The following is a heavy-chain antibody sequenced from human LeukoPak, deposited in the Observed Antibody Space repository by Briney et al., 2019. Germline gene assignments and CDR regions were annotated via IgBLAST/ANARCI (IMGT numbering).Heavy chain of an antibody. Sequence: ASVKVSCKASGCTFTSYGISWVRQAPGQGLEWMGWISAYDGNTNYAQKLQGRVTMTTDTSTSTAYMELRSLRSDGTAVYYCAREIAVAANFDYWGQGTLVTVSS. CDR2: ISAYDGNT. J-gene: IGHJ4*02. CDR3: AREIAVAANFDY. V-gene: IGHV1-18*01. D-gene: IGHD6-19*01. CDR1: GCTFTSYG.